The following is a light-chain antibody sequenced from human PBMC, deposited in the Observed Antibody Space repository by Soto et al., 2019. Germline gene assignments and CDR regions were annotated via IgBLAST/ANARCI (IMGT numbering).Light chain of an antibody. CDR2: AAS. CDR1: QGISSY. V-gene: IGKV1-9*01. J-gene: IGKJ1*01. Sequence: DIQLTQSPSFLSASVGDRVTITCRASQGISSYLSWYQQKPGKAPNLLIYAASTLQSGVPSRFSGSGSGTEFTLTISSLQTEDFATYYCQQRNSYPRPFGQGTKVEIK. CDR3: QQRNSYPRP.